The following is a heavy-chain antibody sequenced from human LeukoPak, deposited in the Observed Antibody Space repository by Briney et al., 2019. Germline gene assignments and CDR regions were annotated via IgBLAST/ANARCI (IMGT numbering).Heavy chain of an antibody. Sequence: KRGGSLQISGKGSGSRFTTYWIGWGRPLPGKGLEGMGIIYPGDSDTRYSPSFQGQVTISADKSISTAYLQWSSLKASDTAMYYCARRRRSSSYDFWSAYADYWGQGTLVTVSS. D-gene: IGHD3-3*01. CDR2: IYPGDSDT. CDR1: GSRFTTYW. CDR3: ARRRRSSSYDFWSAYADY. V-gene: IGHV5-51*01. J-gene: IGHJ4*02.